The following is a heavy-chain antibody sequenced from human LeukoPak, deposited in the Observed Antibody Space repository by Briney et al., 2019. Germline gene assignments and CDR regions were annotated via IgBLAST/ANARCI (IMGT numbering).Heavy chain of an antibody. CDR1: GFTFSSYA. CDR2: VSGSGGST. Sequence: GGSLRLSCAASGFTFSSYAMSWVRQAPGKGLEWVSAVSGSGGSTYYADSVKGRFTISRDNSKNTLYLQMNSLRAEDTALYYCATSTGYSSSWQPPNDYWGQGTLVTVSS. V-gene: IGHV3-23*01. D-gene: IGHD6-13*01. CDR3: ATSTGYSSSWQPPNDY. J-gene: IGHJ4*02.